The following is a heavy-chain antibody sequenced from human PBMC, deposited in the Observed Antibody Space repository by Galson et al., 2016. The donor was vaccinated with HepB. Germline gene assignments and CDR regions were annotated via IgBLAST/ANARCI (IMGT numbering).Heavy chain of an antibody. V-gene: IGHV3-74*01. CDR2: IKSEGSSK. CDR1: GFSFSTYW. J-gene: IGHJ4*02. D-gene: IGHD6-19*01. CDR3: GRDPGSSIPVAGTG. Sequence: SLRLSCAASGFSFSTYWMHWVRQAPGKGLMWVSRIKSEGSSKTYADSVKGRFTISRDNAKNTLYLQMNSPRVEDTALYYCGRDPGSSIPVAGTGWGLGTLVTVSS.